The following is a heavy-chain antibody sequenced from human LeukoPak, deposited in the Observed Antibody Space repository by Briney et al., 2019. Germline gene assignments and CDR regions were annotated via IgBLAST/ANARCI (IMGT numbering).Heavy chain of an antibody. Sequence: GGSLRLSCAASGFTFSTYAMNWVRQAPGKGLEWVSSISGGGESTYYADSVKGRFTVSRDNSKNTLYLQINSLRGEDTAVYYCAKGKYSSGGAPDYWGQGTLVTVSS. CDR1: GFTFSTYA. D-gene: IGHD6-19*01. V-gene: IGHV3-23*01. J-gene: IGHJ4*02. CDR2: ISGGGEST. CDR3: AKGKYSSGGAPDY.